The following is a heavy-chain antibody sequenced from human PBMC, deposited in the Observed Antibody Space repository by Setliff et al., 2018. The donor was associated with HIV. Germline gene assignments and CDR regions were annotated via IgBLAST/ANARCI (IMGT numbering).Heavy chain of an antibody. CDR3: ARLDCSSSSGFVDY. CDR1: GGSFSGYY. Sequence: PSETLSLTCAVYGGSFSGYYWSWIRQPPGKGLEWIGEITHSGRTNYNPSLTSRVTISVDTSKNQFSLKLSSVTAADTAVYYCARLDCSSSSGFVDYWGQGTLVTVSS. J-gene: IGHJ4*02. D-gene: IGHD2-2*01. CDR2: ITHSGRT. V-gene: IGHV4-34*01.